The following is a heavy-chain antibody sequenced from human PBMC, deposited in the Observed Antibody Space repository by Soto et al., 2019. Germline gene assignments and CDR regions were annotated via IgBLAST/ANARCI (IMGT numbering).Heavy chain of an antibody. CDR1: GFTFISYG. CDR2: IAYDGSNT. V-gene: IGHV3-30*18. Sequence: QVHLVESGGGVVQPWSSLRLSCATSGFTFISYGMHWFRQAPGKGLQWVAFIAYDGSNTYYADSVRGRFTISIDHSENTLFLQMNNLRGEDTAVYYCAKQPKPFDFVSVSDYWGQGSLVTVSS. CDR3: AKQPKPFDFVSVSDY. D-gene: IGHD3-9*01. J-gene: IGHJ4*02.